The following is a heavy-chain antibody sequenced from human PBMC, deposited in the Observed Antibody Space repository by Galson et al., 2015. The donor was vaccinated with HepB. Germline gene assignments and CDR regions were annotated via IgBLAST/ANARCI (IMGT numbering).Heavy chain of an antibody. CDR2: IVVGSGNT. J-gene: IGHJ4*02. Sequence: SVKVSCKASGFTFTSSAMQWVRQARGQRLEWIGWIVVGSGNTNYAQKFQERVTITRDMSTSTAYMELSSLRSEDTAAYYCAAAGHYGDQGDYWGQGTLVTVSS. CDR3: AAAGHYGDQGDY. CDR1: GFTFTSSA. D-gene: IGHD4-17*01. V-gene: IGHV1-58*02.